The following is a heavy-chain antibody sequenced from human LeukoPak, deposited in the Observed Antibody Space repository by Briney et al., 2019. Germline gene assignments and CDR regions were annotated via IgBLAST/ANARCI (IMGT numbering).Heavy chain of an antibody. CDR2: ISFDGSNT. J-gene: IGHJ4*02. V-gene: IGHV3-30*04. CDR1: RFSFSDYA. D-gene: IGHD6-19*01. CDR3: ARDKQWLKCFDY. Sequence: GTSLRLSCAASRFSFSDYAMHWVRQAPGKGLVWVAVISFDGSNTEYADSVQGRFTISRDNSKNTLYLQMYSRRPDDTAVYYCARDKQWLKCFDYWGQGTLVTVSS.